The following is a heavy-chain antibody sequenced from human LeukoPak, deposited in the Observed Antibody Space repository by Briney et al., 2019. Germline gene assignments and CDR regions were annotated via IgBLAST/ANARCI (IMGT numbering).Heavy chain of an antibody. CDR2: IYYSGST. Sequence: SETLSLTCTVSGGSINSSSYYWGWIRQPPGKGLEWIGSIYYSGSTYHHPSLKSRVTISVDTSKNQFSLKLSSVTAADTAVYYCAREDGSYYYWGQGTLVTVSS. D-gene: IGHD1-26*01. CDR3: AREDGSYYY. CDR1: GGSINSSSYY. J-gene: IGHJ4*02. V-gene: IGHV4-39*07.